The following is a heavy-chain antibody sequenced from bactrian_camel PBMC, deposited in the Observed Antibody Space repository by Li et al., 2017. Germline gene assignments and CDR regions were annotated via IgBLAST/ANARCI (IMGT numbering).Heavy chain of an antibody. CDR3: AANGLMKGITYCGLGPL. J-gene: IGHJ4*01. D-gene: IGHD5*01. V-gene: IGHV3S60*01. Sequence: HVQLVESGGGSVQAGGSLRLSCRASGLRLDDTDMGWYRQTTGNECEMVSTIDIDGETSYADSVKGRFTISRDNAKNAVYLQMNDLKPEDAATYYCAANGLMKGITYCGLGPLWGQGTQVTVS. CDR1: GLRLDDTD. CDR2: IDIDGET.